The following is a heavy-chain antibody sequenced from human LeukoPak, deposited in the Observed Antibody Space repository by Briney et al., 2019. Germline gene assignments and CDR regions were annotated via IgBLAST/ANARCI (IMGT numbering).Heavy chain of an antibody. CDR1: GFTFSSSW. CDR2: IKQDGSEK. J-gene: IGHJ4*02. Sequence: GGSLRLSCAASGFTFSSSWMSWVRQAPGKGLEWVANIKQDGSEKYYVDSVKGRFIISRDNAKNSLYLQMNSLRAEDTAVYYCARVRYYDRLEWGQGTLVTVSS. CDR3: ARVRYYDRLE. D-gene: IGHD3-22*01. V-gene: IGHV3-7*03.